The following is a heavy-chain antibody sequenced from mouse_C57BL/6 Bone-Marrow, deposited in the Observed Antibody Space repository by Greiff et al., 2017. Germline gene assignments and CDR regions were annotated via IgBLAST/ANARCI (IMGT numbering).Heavy chain of an antibody. Sequence: EVQLVESVAELVRPGASVTLSCTASGFNIKHTYMHWVKQRPEQGLEWIGRIDPANGNTKYAPKFQGKATITADTSSNTAYLQLSSLTSEDTAIYYCALAGYYDAWFADWGQGTLVTVSA. J-gene: IGHJ3*01. CDR2: IDPANGNT. CDR3: ALAGYYDAWFAD. V-gene: IGHV14-3*01. CDR1: GFNIKHTY. D-gene: IGHD2-4*01.